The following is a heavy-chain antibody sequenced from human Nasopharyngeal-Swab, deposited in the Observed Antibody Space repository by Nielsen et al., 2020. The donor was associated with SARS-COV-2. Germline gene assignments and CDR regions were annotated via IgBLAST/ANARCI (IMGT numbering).Heavy chain of an antibody. CDR2: IYYSGST. D-gene: IGHD6-6*01. V-gene: IGHV4-31*02. CDR3: ARGGAARLGFDY. Sequence: RQAPGKGLEWIGYIYYSGSTYYNPSLKSRVTISVDTSKNQFSLKLSSVTAADTAVYYCARGGAARLGFDYWGQGTLVTVSS. J-gene: IGHJ4*02.